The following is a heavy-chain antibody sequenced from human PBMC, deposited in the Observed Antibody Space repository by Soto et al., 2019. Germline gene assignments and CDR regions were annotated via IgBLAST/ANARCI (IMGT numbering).Heavy chain of an antibody. J-gene: IGHJ4*02. D-gene: IGHD4-17*01. CDR1: GGSIRSSSYY. CDR2: IYYSGNT. V-gene: IGHV4-39*01. Sequence: QLQLQESGPGLVKPSETLSLTCTVSGGSIRSSSYYWAWIRQPPGKGLEWIESIYYSGNTYYNPSLKXXVXIXXDTSKNQFSLKLSSVTAADTAVYYCAAGTTGRFDYWGQGTLVTVSS. CDR3: AAGTTGRFDY.